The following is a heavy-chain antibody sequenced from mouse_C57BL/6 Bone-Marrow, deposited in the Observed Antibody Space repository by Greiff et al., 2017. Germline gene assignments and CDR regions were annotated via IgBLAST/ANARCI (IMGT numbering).Heavy chain of an antibody. V-gene: IGHV1-39*01. J-gene: IGHJ4*01. D-gene: IGHD2-4*01. Sequence: LLESGPELVKPGASVKISCKASGYSFTDYNMNWVKQSNGKSLEWIGVINPNYGTTSYNQKFKGKATLTVDKSSSTAYMQLNSLTSEDSAVYYCTRGYDYDYAMDYWGQGTSVTVSS. CDR2: INPNYGTT. CDR3: TRGYDYDYAMDY. CDR1: GYSFTDYN.